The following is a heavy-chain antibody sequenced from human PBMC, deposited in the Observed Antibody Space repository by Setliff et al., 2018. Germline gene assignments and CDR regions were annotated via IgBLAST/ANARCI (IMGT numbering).Heavy chain of an antibody. CDR1: GGSITSSTW. D-gene: IGHD6-6*01. CDR3: ARGRNVAARLLDS. J-gene: IGHJ4*02. V-gene: IGHV4-4*02. Sequence: PSETLSLTCAVSGGSITSSTWWSWVRQPPEKGLEWIGEINHSGSTNYNPSLKSRVSISVDTSKNQFSLKLSSVTAADTAVYYCARGRNVAARLLDSWGQGARVTVSS. CDR2: INHSGST.